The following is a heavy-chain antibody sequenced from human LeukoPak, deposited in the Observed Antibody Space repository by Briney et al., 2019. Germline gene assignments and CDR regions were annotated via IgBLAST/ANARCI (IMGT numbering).Heavy chain of an antibody. V-gene: IGHV3-23*01. Sequence: PGGSLRLSCAASGFPFSTYAMSWVRQAPGKGLEWVSAVSVSGGSTFYADSVKGRFTISRDNSRDTLYLQMDSLRAGDTALYYCAKDRGVASSDWYFFDLWGQGTLVTVFS. J-gene: IGHJ4*01. CDR3: AKDRGVASSDWYFFDL. CDR2: VSVSGGST. CDR1: GFPFSTYA. D-gene: IGHD3-9*01.